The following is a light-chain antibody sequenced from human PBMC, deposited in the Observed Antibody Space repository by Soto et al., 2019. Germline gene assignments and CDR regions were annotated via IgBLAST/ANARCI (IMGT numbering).Light chain of an antibody. CDR1: QAVNTR. V-gene: IGKV3-11*01. Sequence: EIVSTQSPATLSSFPGDRVTLSCRASQAVNTRLAWYQHKPGQAPRLLIYLASNRAAGVPARFSGSGSGTDFTLTISNVEPEDFAVYYCRQRQSWPRTFGQGTKVDIK. J-gene: IGKJ1*01. CDR3: RQRQSWPRT. CDR2: LAS.